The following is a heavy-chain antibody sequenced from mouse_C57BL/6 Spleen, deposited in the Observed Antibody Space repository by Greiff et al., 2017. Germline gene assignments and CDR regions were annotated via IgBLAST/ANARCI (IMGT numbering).Heavy chain of an antibody. V-gene: IGHV6-6*01. J-gene: IGHJ2*01. CDR3: TRGLYYDYEGDY. Sequence: EVQLQQSGGGLVQPGGSMKLSCAASGFTFSDAWMDWVRQSPEKGLEWVAEIRNKANNHATYYAESVKGRFTISRDDSKSSVYLQMNSLRAEDTGIYYCTRGLYYDYEGDYWGQGTTLTVSS. CDR1: GFTFSDAW. D-gene: IGHD2-4*01. CDR2: IRNKANNHAT.